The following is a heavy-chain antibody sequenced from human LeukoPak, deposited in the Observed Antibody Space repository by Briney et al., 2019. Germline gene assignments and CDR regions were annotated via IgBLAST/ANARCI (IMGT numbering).Heavy chain of an antibody. CDR2: FDPEDGEDGET. V-gene: IGHV1-24*01. Sequence: ASVTVSFKVSGYSLIEVAMHWVRQAPGKGLEWVGSFDPEDGEDGETHYAQKFQGRVTMTEDASTDTAYMELTSLSSEDTALYYCAMTDRYAGRPFDYWGQGTLVTVSS. CDR3: AMTDRYAGRPFDY. D-gene: IGHD3-9*01. J-gene: IGHJ4*02. CDR1: GYSLIEVA.